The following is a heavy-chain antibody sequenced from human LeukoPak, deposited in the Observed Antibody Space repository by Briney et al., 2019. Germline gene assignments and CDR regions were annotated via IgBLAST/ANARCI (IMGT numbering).Heavy chain of an antibody. CDR3: VRDEKKRGGDY. V-gene: IGHV3-7*01. CDR2: INEGGSGK. J-gene: IGHJ4*02. Sequence: GGSLRLSCAASGFTFSSYSMNWVRQAPGKGLEWVTNINEGGSGKYYVDSVKGRFTISRDNAKNSLYLHMNSLRAEDTAVYYCVRDEKKRGGDYWGQGILVTVSS. D-gene: IGHD3-16*01. CDR1: GFTFSSYS.